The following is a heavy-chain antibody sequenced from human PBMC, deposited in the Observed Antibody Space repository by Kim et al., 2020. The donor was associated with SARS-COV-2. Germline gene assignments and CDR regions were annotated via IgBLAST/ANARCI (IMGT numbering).Heavy chain of an antibody. CDR1: GGTFSSYA. D-gene: IGHD3-9*01. CDR3: ARVGDILPLPDY. V-gene: IGHV1-69*04. J-gene: IGHJ4*02. Sequence: SVKVSCKASGGTFSSYAISWVRQAPGQGLEWMGRIIPILGIANYAQKFQGRVTITADKSTSTAYMELSSLRSEDTAVYYCARVGDILPLPDYWGQGTLVTVSS. CDR2: IIPILGIA.